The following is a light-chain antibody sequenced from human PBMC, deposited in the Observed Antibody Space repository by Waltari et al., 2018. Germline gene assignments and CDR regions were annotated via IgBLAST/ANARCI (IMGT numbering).Light chain of an antibody. CDR2: YDS. CDR1: NIGSKS. CDR3: QVWDSSSDREV. V-gene: IGLV3-21*04. J-gene: IGLJ2*01. Sequence: SYVLTQPPSVSVAPGQTARITCGGNNIGSKSVHWYQQKPGQAPVLVIYYDSDRPSGIPERFSGSNSGNTATLTISRVEAGDEADYYCQVWDSSSDREVFGGGTKLTVL.